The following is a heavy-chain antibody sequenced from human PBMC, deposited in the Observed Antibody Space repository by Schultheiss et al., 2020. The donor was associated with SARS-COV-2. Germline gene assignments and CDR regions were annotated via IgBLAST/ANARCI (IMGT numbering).Heavy chain of an antibody. CDR2: IYYSGSDST. CDR1: GGSVSSGSYY. CDR3: AKAEGAVSSSSDY. D-gene: IGHD6-6*01. Sequence: SETLSLTCTVSGGSVSSGSYYWSWIRQPPGKGLEWIGYIYYSGSDSTTYNPSLQSRVTMSVDTSRNQFTLDLRSITAADTAVYYCAKAEGAVSSSSDYWGQGTLVTVSS. V-gene: IGHV4-61*01. J-gene: IGHJ4*02.